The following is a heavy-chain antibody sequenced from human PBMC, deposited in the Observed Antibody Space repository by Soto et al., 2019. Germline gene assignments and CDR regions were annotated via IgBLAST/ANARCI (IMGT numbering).Heavy chain of an antibody. CDR2: IMTIFNTA. J-gene: IGHJ6*02. CDR3: SRSRSPKGVTYSHLPGLEV. V-gene: IGHV1-69*01. Sequence: QVQLVQSGAEVKKPGSSVKVSCEASGGTFRNYAISWVRQAPGQGLEWIGVIMTIFNTATYALNFHGRVTITADESATTAYTELRSLRSHDTSVYYCSRSRSPKGVTYSHLPGLEVWCPGTTVTGSS. CDR1: GGTFRNYA. D-gene: IGHD4-4*01.